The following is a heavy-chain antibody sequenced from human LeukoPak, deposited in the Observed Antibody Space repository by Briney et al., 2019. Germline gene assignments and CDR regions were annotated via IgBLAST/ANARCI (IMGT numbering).Heavy chain of an antibody. V-gene: IGHV3-15*01. CDR3: AAFSKGF. Sequence: GGPLRLSCAASGIAFSDVWMTWVRQAPGKGLEWVGRIKSKADGGTTDYAAPVKGRFSISGDDSKNTVYLQMDSLEAEDTAVYYCAAFSKGFWGQGTLVTVSS. J-gene: IGHJ4*02. CDR2: IKSKADGGTT. CDR1: GIAFSDVW.